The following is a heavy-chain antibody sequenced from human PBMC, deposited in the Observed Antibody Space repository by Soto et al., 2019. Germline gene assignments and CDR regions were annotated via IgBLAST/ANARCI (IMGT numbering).Heavy chain of an antibody. CDR2: INHSGST. V-gene: IGHV4-34*01. CDR3: ARGATYGDDSGYYHYGMDV. Sequence: NPSETLSLTCAVYGGSFSGYYWSWIRQPPGKGLEWIGEINHSGSTNYNPSLKSRVTISVDTSKNQFSLKLSSVTAADTAVYYCARGATYGDDSGYYHYGMDVWGQGTTVTVSS. J-gene: IGHJ6*02. CDR1: GGSFSGYY. D-gene: IGHD4-17*01.